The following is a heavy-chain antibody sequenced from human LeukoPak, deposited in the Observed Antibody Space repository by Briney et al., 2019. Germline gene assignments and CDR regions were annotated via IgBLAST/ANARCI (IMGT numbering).Heavy chain of an antibody. CDR3: ARDRGVDYCSGGSCSHYYYYMDV. Sequence: ASVKVSCKASGYTFTGYYMHWVRQAPGQGLEWMGWINPNSGGTNYAQKFQGRVTMTRDTSISTVYMELSRLRSDDTAVYYCARDRGVDYCSGGSCSHYYYYMDVWGKGTTVTISS. CDR2: INPNSGGT. D-gene: IGHD2-15*01. V-gene: IGHV1-2*02. J-gene: IGHJ6*03. CDR1: GYTFTGYY.